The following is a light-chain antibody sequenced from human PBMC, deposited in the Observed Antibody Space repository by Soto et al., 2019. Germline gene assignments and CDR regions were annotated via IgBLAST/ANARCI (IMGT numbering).Light chain of an antibody. CDR2: GAS. CDR3: QQYGSSPYT. V-gene: IGKV3-20*01. CDR1: QSVSSSY. Sequence: EIVLTQSPGSLSLSPGERATISCRASQSVSSSYLAWYQQKPGQAPRLLIYGASSRATGVPDRFSGSGSGTDFTLTISRLEPEDVAVYYCQQYGSSPYTFGQGTKLEIK. J-gene: IGKJ2*01.